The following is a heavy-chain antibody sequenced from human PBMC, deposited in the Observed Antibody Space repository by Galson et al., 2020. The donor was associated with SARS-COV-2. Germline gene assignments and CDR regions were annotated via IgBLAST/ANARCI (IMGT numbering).Heavy chain of an antibody. CDR2: MYYSGST. J-gene: IGHJ3*02. V-gene: IGHV4-30-4*07. D-gene: IGHD3-22*01. Sequence: SETLSLTCAVSGGSISSGAYSWSWIRQPPGKGLERIGYMYYSGSTYYDPSLKSRVTISVDTSKNQFSLKLSSVIAADTAVYYCARSLYKYYYDSSGSKDAFDIWGQGTMVTVSS. CDR3: ARSLYKYYYDSSGSKDAFDI. CDR1: GGSISSGAYS.